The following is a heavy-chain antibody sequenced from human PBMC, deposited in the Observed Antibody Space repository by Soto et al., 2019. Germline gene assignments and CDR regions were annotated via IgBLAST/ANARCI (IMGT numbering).Heavy chain of an antibody. V-gene: IGHV3-7*04. D-gene: IGHD4-4*01. J-gene: IGHJ4*02. CDR2: IKPDGSEK. CDR3: AREWRDGYSHGPDY. CDR1: GFTFSYYW. Sequence: EVQLVESGGDLVQPGGSLRLSCAASGFTFSYYWMTWVRQAPGKGLEWVANIKPDGSEKYYADSVKGRFTISRDNAENSVYLQMNSLGGEDTDVYYCAREWRDGYSHGPDYWGQGSLVTVYS.